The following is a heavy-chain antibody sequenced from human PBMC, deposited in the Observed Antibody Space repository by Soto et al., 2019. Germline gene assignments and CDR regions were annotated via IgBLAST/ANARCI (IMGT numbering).Heavy chain of an antibody. CDR2: IIPILGIA. Sequence: QVQLVQSGAEVKKPGSSVKVSCKASGGTFSSYTISWVRQAPGQGLEWMGRIIPILGIANYAQKFQGRVTITADKYTSTAYMELSSLRSEDTSVYYCARTPGVVRGAQGWYLPDWGQGTLVTVCS. CDR3: ARTPGVVRGAQGWYLPD. D-gene: IGHD3-10*01. CDR1: GGTFSSYT. J-gene: IGHJ4*02. V-gene: IGHV1-69*02.